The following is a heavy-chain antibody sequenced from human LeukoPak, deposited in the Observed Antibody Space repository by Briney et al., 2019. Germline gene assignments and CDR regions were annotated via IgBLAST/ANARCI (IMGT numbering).Heavy chain of an antibody. Sequence: SETLSLTCAVYGGSFSGYYWSWIRQPPGKGLEWIGEINHSGSTNYNPSLKSRVTISVDTSKNQFSLKLSSVTPADTAVYYCARASTVTTHYYYGMDVWGQGTTVTVSS. CDR1: GGSFSGYY. J-gene: IGHJ6*02. CDR3: ARASTVTTHYYYGMDV. D-gene: IGHD4-17*01. V-gene: IGHV4-34*01. CDR2: INHSGST.